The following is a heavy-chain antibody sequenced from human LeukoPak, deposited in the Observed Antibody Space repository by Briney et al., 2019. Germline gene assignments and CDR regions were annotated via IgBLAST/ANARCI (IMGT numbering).Heavy chain of an antibody. CDR1: GFTFSSYW. Sequence: GGSLRLSCAASGFTFSSYWMHWVRQAPGKGLVWVSRINSDGSSTSYADSVKGRFTISRDNAKDSLYLQMNSLRAEDTAVYYCARDGGWIVAAGTTKWFDSWGQGSLVTVSS. J-gene: IGHJ5*01. D-gene: IGHD1-1*01. CDR2: INSDGSST. V-gene: IGHV3-74*01. CDR3: ARDGGWIVAAGTTKWFDS.